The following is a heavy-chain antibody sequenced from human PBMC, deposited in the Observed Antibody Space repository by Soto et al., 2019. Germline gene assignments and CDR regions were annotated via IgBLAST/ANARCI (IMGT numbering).Heavy chain of an antibody. CDR3: ARDGNSSWSYSYYDMHV. CDR2: ISAYNGNT. V-gene: IGHV1-18*01. CDR1: GYTFTSYG. D-gene: IGHD6-13*01. J-gene: IGHJ6*02. Sequence: GASVKVSCKASGYTFTSYGISWVRQAPGQGLEWMGWISAYNGNTNYAQKLQGRVTMTTDTSTSTAYMELRSLRSDDTAVYYCARDGNSSWSYSYYDMHVWRHGTPVTVSS.